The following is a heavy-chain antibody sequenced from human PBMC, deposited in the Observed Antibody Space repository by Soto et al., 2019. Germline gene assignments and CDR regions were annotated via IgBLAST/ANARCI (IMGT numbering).Heavy chain of an antibody. CDR3: ANAELLQHYYYYYMDV. CDR1: GFTFSSYA. D-gene: IGHD1-7*01. Sequence: GGSLRLSCAASGFTFSSYAMSWVRQAPGKGLEWVSAISGSGGSTYYADSVKGRFTISRDNSKNTLYLQMNSLRAEDTAGYYCANAELLQHYYYYYMDVWGKGTTVTVSS. CDR2: ISGSGGST. V-gene: IGHV3-23*01. J-gene: IGHJ6*03.